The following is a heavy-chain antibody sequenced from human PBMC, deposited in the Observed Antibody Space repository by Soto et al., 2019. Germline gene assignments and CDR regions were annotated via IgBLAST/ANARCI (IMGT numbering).Heavy chain of an antibody. Sequence: PCGSLRLSCAAFGFTFSSHDMHWVLQATGKGLEWVSAIGTAGDTYYPGSVKGRFTISRENAKNSLYLQMNSLRAEDTAVYYCARNVGATSDYGMDVWGQGTTVTVSS. D-gene: IGHD1-26*01. V-gene: IGHV3-13*01. CDR2: IGTAGDT. J-gene: IGHJ6*02. CDR1: GFTFSSHD. CDR3: ARNVGATSDYGMDV.